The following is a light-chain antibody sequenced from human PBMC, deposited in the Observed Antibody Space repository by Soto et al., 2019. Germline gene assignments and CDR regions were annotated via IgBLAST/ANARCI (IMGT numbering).Light chain of an antibody. V-gene: IGLV2-14*01. CDR2: DVS. CDR1: SSDVVGYNY. J-gene: IGLJ2*01. CDR3: SSYTSSSVV. Sequence: QSALTQPASVSGSPGQSITISCTGTSSDVVGYNYVSWYQQHPGKAPKLMIYDVSNRPSGVSNRFSGSKSGNTASLTISGLQAEDEADYYCSSYTSSSVVFGGGTKVTVL.